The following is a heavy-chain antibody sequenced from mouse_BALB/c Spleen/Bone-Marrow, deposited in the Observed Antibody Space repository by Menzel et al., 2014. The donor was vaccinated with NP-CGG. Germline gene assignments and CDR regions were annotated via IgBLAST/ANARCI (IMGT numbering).Heavy chain of an antibody. CDR1: RFTFSSYG. CDR3: ARDRYYGYAMDY. D-gene: IGHD1-1*01. J-gene: IGHJ4*01. Sequence: EVQRVESGGGLVQPGGSLKLSCAASRFTFSSYGMSWVRPTPDKRLELVATINSNGGSTYYPDSVKGRFTISRDNAKNTLYLQMSSLKSEDTAMYYCARDRYYGYAMDYWCQGTSVTVSS. CDR2: INSNGGST. V-gene: IGHV5-6-3*01.